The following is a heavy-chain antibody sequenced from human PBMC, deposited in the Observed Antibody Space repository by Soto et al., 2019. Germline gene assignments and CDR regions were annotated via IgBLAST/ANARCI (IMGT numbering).Heavy chain of an antibody. CDR3: ARDRSVLLMGRNYYYYGMDV. V-gene: IGHV1-69*13. D-gene: IGHD3-3*01. Sequence: ASVKVSCKASGGTFSSYAISWVRQAPGQGLEWMGGIIPIFGTANYAQKFQGRVTITADESTGTAYMELSSLRSEDTAVYYCARDRSVLLMGRNYYYYGMDVWGQGTTVTVSS. CDR2: IIPIFGTA. J-gene: IGHJ6*02. CDR1: GGTFSSYA.